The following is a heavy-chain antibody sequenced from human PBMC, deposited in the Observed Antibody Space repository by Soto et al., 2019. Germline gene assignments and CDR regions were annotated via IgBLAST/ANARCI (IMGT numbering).Heavy chain of an antibody. CDR3: ARGGGVTMVRVLDY. J-gene: IGHJ4*02. D-gene: IGHD3-10*01. Sequence: PSETLSLTCAVYGGSFSGYYWSWIRQPPGKGLEWIGEINHSGSTNYNPSLKSRVTISVDTSKNQFSLKLSSVTAADTAVYYCARGGGVTMVRVLDYWGQGTLVTV. CDR1: GGSFSGYY. V-gene: IGHV4-34*01. CDR2: INHSGST.